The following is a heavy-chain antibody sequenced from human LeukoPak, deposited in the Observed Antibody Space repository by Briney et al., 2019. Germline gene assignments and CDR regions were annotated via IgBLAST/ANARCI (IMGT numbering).Heavy chain of an antibody. J-gene: IGHJ4*02. CDR2: ISGSGGST. V-gene: IGHV3-23*01. D-gene: IGHD5-18*01. CDR1: GFTFSSYA. Sequence: GGSLRLSCAASGFTFSSYAMSWVRQAPGKGLEWVSAISGSGGSTYYADSVKGRFTISRDNSKNTLYLQMNSLRAEDTAVYYCAKGRRGYSYGYNDSDYWGQGTLVTVSS. CDR3: AKGRRGYSYGYNDSDY.